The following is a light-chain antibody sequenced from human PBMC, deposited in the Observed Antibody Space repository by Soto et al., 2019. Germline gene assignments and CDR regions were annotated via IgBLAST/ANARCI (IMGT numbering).Light chain of an antibody. CDR1: QSVRGY. J-gene: IGKJ4*01. CDR2: DAY. V-gene: IGKV3-11*01. CDR3: QQRSAWPLT. Sequence: EIVLTQSPATLSLSPGERATLSCRASQSVRGYLAWYQQKLGQAPRLLISDAYNRAACVPARFSGSGSGADFTLTMSRLEPEDLAVYYCQQRSAWPLTFGGGAKVEIK.